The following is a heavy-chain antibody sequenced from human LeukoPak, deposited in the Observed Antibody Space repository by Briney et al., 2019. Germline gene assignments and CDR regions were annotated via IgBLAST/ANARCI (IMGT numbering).Heavy chain of an antibody. CDR1: GYTFTSYG. Sequence: GASVKVSCKASGYTFTSYGISWVRQAPGQGLEWMGWISAYNGNTNYAQKLQGRVTTTTDTSTSTAYMELRSLRSDDTAVYYCARVYDSSGYYSWFDPWGQGTLVTVSS. V-gene: IGHV1-18*01. D-gene: IGHD3-22*01. CDR3: ARVYDSSGYYSWFDP. CDR2: ISAYNGNT. J-gene: IGHJ5*02.